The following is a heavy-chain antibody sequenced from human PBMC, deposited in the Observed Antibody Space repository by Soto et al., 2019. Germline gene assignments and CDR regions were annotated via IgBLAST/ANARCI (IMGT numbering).Heavy chain of an antibody. Sequence: ASVKVSCKASGGTFSSYAISWVRQAPGQGLGWMGIINPSGGSTSYAQKFQGRVTMTRDTSTSTVYMELSSLRSEDTAVYYCARVVDTAMADAFDIWGQGTMVTVSS. V-gene: IGHV1-46*01. CDR3: ARVVDTAMADAFDI. CDR2: INPSGGST. D-gene: IGHD5-18*01. CDR1: GGTFSSYA. J-gene: IGHJ3*02.